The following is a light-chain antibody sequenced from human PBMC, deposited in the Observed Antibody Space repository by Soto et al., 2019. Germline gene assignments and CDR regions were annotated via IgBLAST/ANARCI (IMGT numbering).Light chain of an antibody. CDR1: DIGSKN. J-gene: IGLJ1*01. CDR3: QVWDSGSDHYV. V-gene: IGLV3-21*02. Sequence: SYELTQPPSVSVAPGQTARITCGGNDIGSKNVHWYQQKPGQAPVLVVYDNIDRPSGIPERFSGSNSENTATLTISRVEAGDEDDYYCQVWDSGSDHYVFGTGTKLTVL. CDR2: DNI.